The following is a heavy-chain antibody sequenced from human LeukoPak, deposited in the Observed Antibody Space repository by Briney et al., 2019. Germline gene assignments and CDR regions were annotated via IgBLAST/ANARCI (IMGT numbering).Heavy chain of an antibody. Sequence: PGGSLRLSCAASGFTFSNYAMSWVRQAPGKGLEWVSAISASGGSTYYADSVKGRFTISRDNSKNTLYLQMNSLRVEDTAVYYCAKEVYYFDTSGLYSFAFDIWGQGTMVTVPS. CDR2: ISASGGST. D-gene: IGHD3-22*01. CDR3: AKEVYYFDTSGLYSFAFDI. CDR1: GFTFSNYA. V-gene: IGHV3-23*01. J-gene: IGHJ3*02.